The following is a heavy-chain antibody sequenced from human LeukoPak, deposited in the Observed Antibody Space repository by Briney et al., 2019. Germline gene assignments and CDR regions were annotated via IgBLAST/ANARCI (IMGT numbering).Heavy chain of an antibody. D-gene: IGHD3-10*01. CDR2: ISWNSGSI. Sequence: GGSLRLSCAASGFTFDDYAMHWVRQAPGKGLEWVSGISWNSGSIGYADSVKGRFTISRDNAKNSLYLQMNSLRAEDTALYYCAKPLWFGESSGFDYWGQGTPVTVSS. CDR1: GFTFDDYA. J-gene: IGHJ4*02. V-gene: IGHV3-9*01. CDR3: AKPLWFGESSGFDY.